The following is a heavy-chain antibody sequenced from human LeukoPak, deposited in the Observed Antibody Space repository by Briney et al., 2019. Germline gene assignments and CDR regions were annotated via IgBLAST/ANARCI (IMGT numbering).Heavy chain of an antibody. V-gene: IGHV4-59*08. D-gene: IGHD3-16*02. CDR3: AKHIGGGIEDMDV. Sequence: SETLSLTCTVSGGSIGTYYWSWVRQSPGTGLEWIGYIYVTGTRYDPYLQSRVTISVDRSRNQFFLKMTSVTAADTAVYYCAKHIGGGIEDMDVWGRGTKVTVSS. CDR1: GGSIGTYY. J-gene: IGHJ6*03. CDR2: IYVTGT.